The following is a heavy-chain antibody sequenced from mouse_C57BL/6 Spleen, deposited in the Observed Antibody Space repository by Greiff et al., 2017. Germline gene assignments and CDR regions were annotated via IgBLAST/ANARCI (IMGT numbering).Heavy chain of an antibody. D-gene: IGHD1-1*01. Sequence: QVQLQQSGAELVRPGASVTLSCKASGYTFTDYEMHWVKQTPVHGLEWIGAIDPETGGTAYNQKFKGKAILTADKSSSTAYMELRSLTSEDSAVYYCARSGYGSSSFAYWGQGTLVTVSA. CDR3: ARSGYGSSSFAY. J-gene: IGHJ3*01. CDR1: GYTFTDYE. CDR2: IDPETGGT. V-gene: IGHV1-15*01.